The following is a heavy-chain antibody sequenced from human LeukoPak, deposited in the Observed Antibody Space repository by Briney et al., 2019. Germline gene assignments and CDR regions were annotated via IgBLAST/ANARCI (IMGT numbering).Heavy chain of an antibody. Sequence: GSLRLSCAASGFTFSSYGMHWVRQAPGKGLEWVAFIRYDGSNKYYADSVKGRFTISRDNSKNTLYLQMNSLRAEDTAVYYCAKLEDIVVVPAAIVDYWGQGTLVTVSS. CDR2: IRYDGSNK. D-gene: IGHD2-2*01. CDR3: AKLEDIVVVPAAIVDY. J-gene: IGHJ4*02. CDR1: GFTFSSYG. V-gene: IGHV3-30*02.